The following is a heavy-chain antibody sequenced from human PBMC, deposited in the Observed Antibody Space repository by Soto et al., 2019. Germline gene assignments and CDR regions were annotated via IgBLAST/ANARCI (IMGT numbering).Heavy chain of an antibody. D-gene: IGHD3-10*01. CDR3: VQENGKYFGSGRAPDH. CDR2: ISYDGSNK. Sequence: QVHLVESGGGGVQPGRSLRLSCAASGFTFNNFDMEWLRQSPCKGLECVAIISYDGSNKYDADSVKGRFAIFRDNAKKTLSLQMNSLRVEDTDIYYGVQENGKYFGSGRAPDHWGQGTRVTVSS. J-gene: IGHJ5*02. CDR1: GFTFNNFD. V-gene: IGHV3-30*18.